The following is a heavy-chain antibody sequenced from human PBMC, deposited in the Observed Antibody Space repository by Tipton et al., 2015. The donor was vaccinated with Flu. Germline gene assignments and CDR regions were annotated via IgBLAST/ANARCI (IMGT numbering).Heavy chain of an antibody. D-gene: IGHD6-13*01. V-gene: IGHV4-61*01. CDR3: ARLSSNWYHQLDN. CDR2: ISYSGST. CDR1: GAYIGNGNYY. Sequence: TLSLTCTVSGAYIGNGNYYWSWIRQSPGKGLEWIGYISYSGSTNYNPSLKSRVTISVDTSKNQFSLKLSSVTAADTAVYYCARLSSNWYHQLDNWGQGTLVTVSS. J-gene: IGHJ4*02.